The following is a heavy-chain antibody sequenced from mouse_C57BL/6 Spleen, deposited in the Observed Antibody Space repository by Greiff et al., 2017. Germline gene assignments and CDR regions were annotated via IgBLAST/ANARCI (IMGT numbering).Heavy chain of an antibody. D-gene: IGHD2-14*01. CDR2: IDPSDSYT. Sequence: QVQLQQPGAELVMPGASVKLSCKASGYTFTSYWMHWVKQRPGQGLEWIGEIDPSDSYTNYNQKFKGKSTLTVDKSSSTAYMQLSSLTSEDSAVYYCARLGYRDAMDYWGQGTSVTVSS. CDR1: GYTFTSYW. V-gene: IGHV1-69*01. J-gene: IGHJ4*01. CDR3: ARLGYRDAMDY.